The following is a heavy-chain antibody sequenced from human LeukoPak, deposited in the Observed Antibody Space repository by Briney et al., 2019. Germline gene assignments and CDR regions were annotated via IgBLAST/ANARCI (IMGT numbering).Heavy chain of an antibody. CDR3: ARGSVEHYYYYMDV. V-gene: IGHV4-61*02. CDR1: GGSISSGSHF. D-gene: IGHD2-15*01. CDR2: IYTSGIT. J-gene: IGHJ6*03. Sequence: SETLSLTCTVSGGSISSGSHFWSWIRQPAGKGLEWIGRIYTSGITNYNPSLKSRVTIAVDPSKNQFSLKLSSVTAADTAVYYCARGSVEHYYYYMDVWGKGTTVTVSS.